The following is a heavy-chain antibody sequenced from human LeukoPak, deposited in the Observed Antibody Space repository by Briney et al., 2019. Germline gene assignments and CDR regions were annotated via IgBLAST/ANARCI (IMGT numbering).Heavy chain of an antibody. CDR3: AKDPGMVRGHRAY. Sequence: GGSLRLSCAASGFTFSSYAMSWVRQAPGKGLEWVSAISGSGGSTYYADSVKGRFTISRDNSKNTLNLQMNSLRAEDTAVYYCAKDPGMVRGHRAYWGQGTLVTVSS. CDR1: GFTFSSYA. J-gene: IGHJ4*02. CDR2: ISGSGGST. D-gene: IGHD3-10*01. V-gene: IGHV3-23*01.